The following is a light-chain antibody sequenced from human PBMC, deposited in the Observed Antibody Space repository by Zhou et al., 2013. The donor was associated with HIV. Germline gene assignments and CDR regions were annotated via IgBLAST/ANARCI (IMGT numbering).Light chain of an antibody. CDR3: QQYNSHSS. CDR2: EAS. CDR1: QSISSW. J-gene: IGKJ2*01. Sequence: DIQMTQSPSTLSASVGDRVTITCRASQSISSWLAWYQQKAGKAPKLLIYEASSLESGVPSRFSGSGSGTEFTLTISSLQPDDFATYYCQQYNSHSSFGQGTKVEMK. V-gene: IGKV1-5*03.